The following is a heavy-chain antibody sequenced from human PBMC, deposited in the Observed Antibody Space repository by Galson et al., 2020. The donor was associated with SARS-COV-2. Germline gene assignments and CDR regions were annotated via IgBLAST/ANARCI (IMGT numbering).Heavy chain of an antibody. Sequence: GESLKISCAASGFTFSSYAMSWVRQAPGKGLEWVSAISGSGGSTYYADSVKGRFTISRDNSKNTLYLQMNSLRAEDTAVYYCAKDGQWLAYFDYWGQGTLVTVSS. V-gene: IGHV3-23*01. CDR3: AKDGQWLAYFDY. J-gene: IGHJ4*02. D-gene: IGHD6-19*01. CDR1: GFTFSSYA. CDR2: ISGSGGST.